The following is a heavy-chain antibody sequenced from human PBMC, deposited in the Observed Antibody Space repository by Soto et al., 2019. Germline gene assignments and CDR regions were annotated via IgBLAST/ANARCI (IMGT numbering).Heavy chain of an antibody. CDR2: VYNSGNT. J-gene: IGHJ4*02. V-gene: IGHV4-4*07. CDR1: GGSMTGYF. CDR3: ARTHWVYGTEF. Sequence: SETLSLTCTVSGGSMTGYFWTWIRQPAGRGLEWIGHVYNSGNTDYNPSLESRITMAVDTSKQQFSLKLKSVTAADTAMYYCARTHWVYGTEFWGQGTLVTVSS. D-gene: IGHD2-8*01.